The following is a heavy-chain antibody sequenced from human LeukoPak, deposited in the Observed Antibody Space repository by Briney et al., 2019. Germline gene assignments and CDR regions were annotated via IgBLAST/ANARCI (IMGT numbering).Heavy chain of an antibody. V-gene: IGHV4-34*01. Sequence: SETLSVTCAVYGGTFSGYYWSWIRQPPGKRLEWIGEINHSGSTNYNPSLKSRVTISVDTFRNQFSLKLSSVTAADTAVYYCARATHYYYYYYGMDVWGQGTTVTVSS. D-gene: IGHD4-17*01. J-gene: IGHJ6*02. CDR3: ARATHYYYYYYGMDV. CDR1: GGTFSGYY. CDR2: INHSGST.